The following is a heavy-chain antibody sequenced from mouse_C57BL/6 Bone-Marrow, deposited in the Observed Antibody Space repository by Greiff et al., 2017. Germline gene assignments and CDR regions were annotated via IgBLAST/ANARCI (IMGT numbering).Heavy chain of an antibody. CDR3: AGITAVEEVDY. D-gene: IGHD1-1*01. CDR1: GYTFTSYW. CDR2: INPSNGGT. Sequence: QVQLQQPGTELVKPGASVKLSCKASGYTFTSYWMHWVKQRPGQSLEWIGNINPSNGGTNYNEKFKSKATLTADKSTSTAYMQVSSLTSDDSAVYYCAGITAVEEVDYWGQGTTLTVSS. V-gene: IGHV1-53*01. J-gene: IGHJ2*01.